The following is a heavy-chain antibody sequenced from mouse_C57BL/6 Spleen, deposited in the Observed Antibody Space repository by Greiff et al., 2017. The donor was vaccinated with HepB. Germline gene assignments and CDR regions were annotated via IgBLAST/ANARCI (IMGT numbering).Heavy chain of an antibody. D-gene: IGHD4-1*01. Sequence: EVQVVESGGGLVQPGGSLSLSCAASGFTFTDYYMSWVRQPPGKALEWLGFIRNKANGYTTEYSASVKGRFTISRDNSQSILYLQMNALRAEDSATYYCARSLNWDYAMDYWGQGTSVTVSS. CDR2: IRNKANGYTT. J-gene: IGHJ4*01. CDR3: ARSLNWDYAMDY. CDR1: GFTFTDYY. V-gene: IGHV7-3*01.